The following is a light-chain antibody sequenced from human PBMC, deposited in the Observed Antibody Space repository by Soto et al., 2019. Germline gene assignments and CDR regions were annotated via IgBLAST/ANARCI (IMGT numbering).Light chain of an antibody. CDR1: QSVASNH. Sequence: EVVLTQSPGTLSLSAGERATLSCRASQSVASNHLAWYQQRPGQAPRLLIYDASTRAAGIPDRFSGSGSGTDFTLTISRLEPEDFGVFFCHHYGRSPIFTFGHGTTVDMK. CDR2: DAS. V-gene: IGKV3-20*01. CDR3: HHYGRSPIFT. J-gene: IGKJ3*01.